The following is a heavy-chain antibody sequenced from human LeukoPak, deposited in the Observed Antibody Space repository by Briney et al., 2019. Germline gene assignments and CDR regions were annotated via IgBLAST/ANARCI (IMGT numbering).Heavy chain of an antibody. CDR1: GFTFSSYA. CDR2: ISSNGGST. J-gene: IGHJ4*02. Sequence: AGGSLRLSCAASGFTFSSYAMHWVRQAPGKGLEYVSAISSNGGSTYYANSVKGRFTISRDNSKNTLYLQMGSLRAEDMAVYYCARYSYGTLGYWGQGTLVTVSS. CDR3: ARYSYGTLGY. D-gene: IGHD5-18*01. V-gene: IGHV3-64*01.